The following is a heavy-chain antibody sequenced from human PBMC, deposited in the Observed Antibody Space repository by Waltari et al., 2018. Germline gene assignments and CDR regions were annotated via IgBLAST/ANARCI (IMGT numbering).Heavy chain of an antibody. D-gene: IGHD3-3*01. V-gene: IGHV3-11*01. CDR2: ISRNDDVT. J-gene: IGHJ4*02. CDR3: ARVLEHIYDFWSGYSYYMDY. Sequence: QVRLVESGGGLVKPGGSLRLSCAASGFTVSDFYMSWIRQAPGKGLEWISYISRNDDVTHYADSVRGRFTISRDNAKNSLYLQMNSLTVDYTAVYYCARVLEHIYDFWSGYSYYMDYWGQGMLVTVSS. CDR1: GFTVSDFY.